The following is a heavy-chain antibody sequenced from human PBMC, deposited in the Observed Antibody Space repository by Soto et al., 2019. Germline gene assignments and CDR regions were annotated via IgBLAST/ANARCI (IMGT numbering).Heavy chain of an antibody. CDR2: IWYDGSNK. V-gene: IGHV3-33*01. CDR3: ARDSRGYCSGGSCYFPY. CDR1: GFTFSSYG. D-gene: IGHD2-15*01. Sequence: GESLKISCAASGFTFSSYGMHWVRQAPGKGLEWVAVIWYDGSNKYYADSVKGRFTISRDNSKNTLYLQMNSLRAEDTAVYYCARDSRGYCSGGSCYFPYWGQGTLVTVSS. J-gene: IGHJ4*02.